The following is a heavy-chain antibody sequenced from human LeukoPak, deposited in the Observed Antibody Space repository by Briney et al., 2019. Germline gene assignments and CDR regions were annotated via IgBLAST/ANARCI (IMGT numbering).Heavy chain of an antibody. CDR3: AALGGSYYQAYYFDS. CDR2: INPSGGST. Sequence: ASVKDSCKASGYTCTSYYMHWVRQAPGQGLEWMGIINPSGGSTSYAQKFQGRVTMTRDTSTSTVYMELSSLRSEDTAVYYCAALGGSYYQAYYFDSWGQGTLVTVSS. CDR1: GYTCTSYY. V-gene: IGHV1-46*01. J-gene: IGHJ4*02. D-gene: IGHD1-26*01.